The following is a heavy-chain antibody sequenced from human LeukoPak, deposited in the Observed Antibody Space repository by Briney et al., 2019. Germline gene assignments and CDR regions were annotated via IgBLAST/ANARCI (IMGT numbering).Heavy chain of an antibody. J-gene: IGHJ4*02. CDR3: ARLDTAMGTFDY. V-gene: IGHV3-30-3*01. CDR2: ISYDGSNK. Sequence: GGSLRLSCAASGFTFSSYAMHWVRQAPGKGLGWVAVISYDGSNKYYADSVKGRFTISRDNSKNTLYLQMNSLRAEDTAVYYCARLDTAMGTFDYWGQGTLVTVSS. CDR1: GFTFSSYA. D-gene: IGHD5-18*01.